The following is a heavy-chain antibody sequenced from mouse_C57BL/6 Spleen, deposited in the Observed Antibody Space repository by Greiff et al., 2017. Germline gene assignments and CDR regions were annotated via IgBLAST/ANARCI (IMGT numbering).Heavy chain of an antibody. J-gene: IGHJ2*01. CDR3: AKEDGYDGHYYFDD. Sequence: QVQLQQSGPGLVQPSQSLSITCTVSGFSLTSYGVHWVRQSPGTGLEWLGVIWRGGSTDYNAAFMSRLSITKDNSKSQVFFKMNSLQADDTAIYYCAKEDGYDGHYYFDDWGQGTTLTVSS. D-gene: IGHD2-2*01. CDR2: IWRGGST. CDR1: GFSLTSYG. V-gene: IGHV2-5*01.